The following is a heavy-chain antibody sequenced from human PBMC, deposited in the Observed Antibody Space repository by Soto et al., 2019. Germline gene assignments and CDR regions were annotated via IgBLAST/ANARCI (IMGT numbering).Heavy chain of an antibody. CDR3: ARLRKGGYCDY. CDR1: EFTFSNFW. V-gene: IGHV3-7*03. J-gene: IGHJ4*02. CDR2: IKEDGSEK. Sequence: EVQLVESGGGLVQPGGSLRLSCAASEFTFSNFWMSWVRQAPGKGLEWVANIKEDGSEKYYVDSVKGRFTISRDSAKKSLYLQIDSLRAEDTAVYYCARLRKGGYCDYWGQGALVTVST. D-gene: IGHD1-26*01.